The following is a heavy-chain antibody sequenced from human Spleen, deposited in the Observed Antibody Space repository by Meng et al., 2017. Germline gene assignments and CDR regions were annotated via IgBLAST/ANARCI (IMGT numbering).Heavy chain of an antibody. J-gene: IGHJ4*02. V-gene: IGHV4-34*01. Sequence: QVQLPQWGAGLLKPSGTLSLTCAVYGGPCGDGYWSWIRQPPGKGLEWIGEINHSGITNYNPSLKSRVTISVDTSKNQFSLNLRYVTAADTAVYYCARGDQFFNYWGQGMLVTVSS. D-gene: IGHD5-24*01. CDR2: INHSGIT. CDR3: ARGDQFFNY. CDR1: GGPCGDGY.